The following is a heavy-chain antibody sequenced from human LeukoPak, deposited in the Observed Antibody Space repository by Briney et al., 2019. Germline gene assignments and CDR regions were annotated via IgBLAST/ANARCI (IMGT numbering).Heavy chain of an antibody. D-gene: IGHD3-10*01. J-gene: IGHJ5*02. CDR3: ARLWFGESNWFDP. Sequence: GGSLRLSCAASGVTVSSNYMSWVRQAPGKGLEWVSVIYSGGNTNYADSVKCRFTISRDNSKNTLYLQMNSLRGEDTAVYYCARLWFGESNWFDPWGQGTLVTVSS. CDR2: IYSGGNT. CDR1: GVTVSSNY. V-gene: IGHV3-66*04.